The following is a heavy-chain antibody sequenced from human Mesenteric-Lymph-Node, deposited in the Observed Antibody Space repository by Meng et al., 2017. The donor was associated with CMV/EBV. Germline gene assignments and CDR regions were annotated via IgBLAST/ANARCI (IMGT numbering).Heavy chain of an antibody. CDR3: AKDGEGGVVVPAAMKGGGWYYYYGMDV. J-gene: IGHJ6*02. V-gene: IGHV3-7*01. Sequence: GESLKISCAASGFTFSSYWMSWVRQAPGKGLEWVANIKEDGGEKFYVDSVKGRFTISRDDAKNSLYLQMNSLRAEDTAVYYCAKDGEGGVVVPAAMKGGGWYYYYGMDVWGQGTTVTVSS. CDR1: GFTFSSYW. CDR2: IKEDGGEK. D-gene: IGHD2-2*01.